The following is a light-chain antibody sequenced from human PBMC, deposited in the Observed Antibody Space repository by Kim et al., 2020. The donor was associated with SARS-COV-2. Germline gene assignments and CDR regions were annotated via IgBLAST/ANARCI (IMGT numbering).Light chain of an antibody. J-gene: IGKJ3*01. Sequence: DIQMTQSPSTLSASVGDRVTITCRASQSISSWLAWYQQKPGNAPKLLIYDASSLESGVPSRFSGSGSGTEFTLTISSLQPDDFATYYCQQYNSYVTFGPGTKVDIK. CDR1: QSISSW. CDR3: QQYNSYVT. CDR2: DAS. V-gene: IGKV1-5*01.